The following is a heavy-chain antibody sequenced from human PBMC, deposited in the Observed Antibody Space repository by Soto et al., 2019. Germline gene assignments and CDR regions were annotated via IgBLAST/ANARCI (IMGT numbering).Heavy chain of an antibody. CDR2: IYWDGDK. Sequence: HITLKESGPAVVNPTQTLTLTCTFTGVSLSTGGVGVAWIREPPGKALEWLALIYWDGDKRYSPSLERRLTVTKDTSRNQVVLTMTNMDTVDTGTYYCAWLRVAAIGTFDFWGQGTLVTVSS. V-gene: IGHV2-5*02. J-gene: IGHJ4*02. CDR3: AWLRVAAIGTFDF. D-gene: IGHD1-1*01. CDR1: GVSLSTGGVG.